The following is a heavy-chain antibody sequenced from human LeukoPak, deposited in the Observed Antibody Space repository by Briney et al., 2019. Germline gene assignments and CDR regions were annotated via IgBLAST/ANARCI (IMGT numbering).Heavy chain of an antibody. D-gene: IGHD2-21*02. Sequence: PGGSLRLSCEVSGFTFTSYWMSWVRQAPGKGLEWVANINEDGSHKYHADSVKGRLTISRDNAKNSLYLQMNSLRAEDTAVYYCARDATRGGDNDYWGQGTRVIVSS. V-gene: IGHV3-7*01. J-gene: IGHJ4*02. CDR3: ARDATRGGDNDY. CDR2: INEDGSHK. CDR1: GFTFTSYW.